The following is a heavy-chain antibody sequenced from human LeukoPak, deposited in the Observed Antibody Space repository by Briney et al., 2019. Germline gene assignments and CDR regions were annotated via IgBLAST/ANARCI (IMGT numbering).Heavy chain of an antibody. Sequence: PSETLSLTCTVSGGSISSHYWSWIRQPPGKGLEWLGYIYYSGSTNYNPSLKSQVSISADTSEEHLSLKLSSVTAADTAMYYCARVAESRYSGLPQAFDIWGQGTMVTVSS. CDR2: IYYSGST. V-gene: IGHV4-59*11. D-gene: IGHD1-26*01. CDR1: GGSISSHY. CDR3: ARVAESRYSGLPQAFDI. J-gene: IGHJ3*02.